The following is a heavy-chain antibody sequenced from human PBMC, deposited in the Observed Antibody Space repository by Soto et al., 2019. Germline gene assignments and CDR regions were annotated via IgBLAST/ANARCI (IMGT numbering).Heavy chain of an antibody. CDR2: IYHSGST. J-gene: IGHJ4*02. V-gene: IGHV4-30-2*01. CDR1: GGSISSGGYS. CDR3: ARLNAYNRPYFDY. D-gene: IGHD1-1*01. Sequence: SETLSLTCAVSGGSISSGGYSWSWIRQPPGKGLEWIGYIYHSGSTYYNPSLKSRVTISVDRSKNQFSLKLSSVTAADTAVYYCARLNAYNRPYFDYWGQGALVTVSS.